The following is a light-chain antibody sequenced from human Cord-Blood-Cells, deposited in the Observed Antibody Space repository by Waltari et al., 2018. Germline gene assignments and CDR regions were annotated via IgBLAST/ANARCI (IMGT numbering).Light chain of an antibody. CDR3: QQRSNWPT. V-gene: IGKV3-11*01. CDR2: DAS. J-gene: IGKJ3*01. Sequence: EIVLTQSPATLSLSPGERATLSCRASPRVSSYLAWYQQKPGQAPRLLIYDASNRATGIPARFSGSGSGTDFTLTISSLEPEDFAVYYCQQRSNWPTFGPGTKVDIK. CDR1: PRVSSY.